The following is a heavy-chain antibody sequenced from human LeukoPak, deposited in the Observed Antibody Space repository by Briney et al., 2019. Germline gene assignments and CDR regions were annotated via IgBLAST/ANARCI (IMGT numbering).Heavy chain of an antibody. Sequence: GGSLRLSCEASGLTFTNYDVHWVRQAPGKGLEWVAVISYDGSNKYYADSVKGRFTISRDNSKNTLYLQMNSLRSEDTAVYYCARDHGSSWSNYFDYWGQGTLVTVSS. CDR1: GLTFTNYD. D-gene: IGHD6-13*01. CDR2: ISYDGSNK. CDR3: ARDHGSSWSNYFDY. V-gene: IGHV3-30*19. J-gene: IGHJ4*02.